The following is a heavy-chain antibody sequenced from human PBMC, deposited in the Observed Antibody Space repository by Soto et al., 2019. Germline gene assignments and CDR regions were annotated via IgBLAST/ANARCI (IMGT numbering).Heavy chain of an antibody. CDR2: LIPICGTA. V-gene: IGHV1-69*13. J-gene: IGHJ6*02. CDR1: GGTFSSYA. D-gene: IGHD5-12*01. CDR3: ARSRPPMRATIVYYYYGMDV. Sequence: SVKVSCKASGGTFSSYAISWVRQAPGQGLEWRGGLIPICGTANYAQKFQGRVTITADESTSTAYMELSSLRSEDKAVYYCARSRPPMRATIVYYYYGMDVWGQGTTVTVSS.